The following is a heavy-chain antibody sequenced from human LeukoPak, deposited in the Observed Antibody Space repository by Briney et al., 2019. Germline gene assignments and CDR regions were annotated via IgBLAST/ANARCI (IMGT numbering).Heavy chain of an antibody. J-gene: IGHJ4*02. CDR1: GGTFSSYA. D-gene: IGHD5-18*01. CDR2: IIPILGIA. V-gene: IGHV1-69*04. Sequence: GASVKVSCKASGGTFSSYAISWVRQAPGQGLEWMGRIIPILGIANYAQKFQGRVTITTDESTSTACMELSSLRSEDTAVYYCATMDTAMEFDYWGQGTLVTVSS. CDR3: ATMDTAMEFDY.